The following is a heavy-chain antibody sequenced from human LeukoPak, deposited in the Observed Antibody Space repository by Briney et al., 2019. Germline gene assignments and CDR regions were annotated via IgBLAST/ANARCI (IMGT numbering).Heavy chain of an antibody. D-gene: IGHD3-9*01. Sequence: PGGSLRLSCAASGFTFNDYGMSWVRQAPGKGQEWVSTISGSGISTYYADSVKGRFTISRDNSRNTLYLQMNSLRAEDTALYYCVKGDNNILTGYYNSFDYWGQGTLVTVSS. J-gene: IGHJ4*02. CDR1: GFTFNDYG. V-gene: IGHV3-23*01. CDR3: VKGDNNILTGYYNSFDY. CDR2: ISGSGIST.